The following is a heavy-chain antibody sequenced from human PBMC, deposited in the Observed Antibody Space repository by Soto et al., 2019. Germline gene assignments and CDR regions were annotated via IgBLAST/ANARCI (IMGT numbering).Heavy chain of an antibody. Sequence: SETLSLTCTVSGGSISSYYWSWIRQPPGKGLEWIGYIYYSGSTNYNPSLKSRVTISVDTSKNQFSLKLSSVTAADTAVYYCARVVSDLYYYYYMDVGGKGTRVTVS. CDR3: ARVVSDLYYYYYMDV. J-gene: IGHJ6*03. CDR2: IYYSGST. V-gene: IGHV4-59*01. CDR1: GGSISSYY.